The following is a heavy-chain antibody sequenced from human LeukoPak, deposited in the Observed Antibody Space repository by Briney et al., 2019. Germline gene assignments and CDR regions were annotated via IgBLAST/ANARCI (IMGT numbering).Heavy chain of an antibody. D-gene: IGHD3-22*01. J-gene: IGHJ6*03. CDR1: GFTYDDYA. CDR3: AKDITYYYDSSGYYLGYMDV. Sequence: GGSLRLSCAASGFTYDDYAMHWVRQAPGKGLEWVSLISGDGGSTYYADSVKGRFTISRDNSKNSLYLQMNSLRTEDTALYYCAKDITYYYDSSGYYLGYMDVWGKGTTVTVSS. V-gene: IGHV3-43*02. CDR2: ISGDGGST.